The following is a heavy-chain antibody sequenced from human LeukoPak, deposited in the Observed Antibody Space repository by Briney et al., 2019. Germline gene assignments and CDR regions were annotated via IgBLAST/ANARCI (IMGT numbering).Heavy chain of an antibody. CDR3: ARDLGYCSGGSCYSGGPSFY. D-gene: IGHD2-15*01. CDR2: ISAYNGNT. J-gene: IGHJ4*02. CDR1: GYTFTSYG. Sequence: ASVKVSCKASGYTFTSYGIRWVRQAPGQGLEWMGWISAYNGNTNYAQKLQGRVTMTTDTSTSTAYMELRSLRSDDTAVYYCARDLGYCSGGSCYSGGPSFYWGQGTLVTVSS. V-gene: IGHV1-18*01.